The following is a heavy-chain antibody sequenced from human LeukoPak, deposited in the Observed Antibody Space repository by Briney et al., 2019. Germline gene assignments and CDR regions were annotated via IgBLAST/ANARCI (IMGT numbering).Heavy chain of an antibody. CDR1: GFTFSSFG. D-gene: IGHD3-16*01. CDR2: IRYDGNKK. CDR3: VKGLGFGGLGD. V-gene: IGHV3-30*02. Sequence: GGSLRLSCAASGFTFSSFGMHWVRQAPGEGLEWVAFIRYDGNKKDYADSMKGRITISRDNSRNILYLQMDSLSPEDAAVYYCVKGLGFGGLGDGGQGPLVTV. J-gene: IGHJ4*02.